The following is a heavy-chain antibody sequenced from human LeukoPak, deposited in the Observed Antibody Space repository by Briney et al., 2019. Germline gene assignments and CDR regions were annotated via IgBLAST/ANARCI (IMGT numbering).Heavy chain of an antibody. CDR1: GFAVSDHY. V-gene: IGHV3-53*01. Sequence: GGSLRLSCAASGFAVSDHYMNWVRQAPGKGLEWVSVMYSGGTIYYADSVKGRFTISRDNSKNTLYLQMNSLRAEDTAVYYCARGAWRLGYWGQGTLVTVSS. D-gene: IGHD5-12*01. J-gene: IGHJ4*02. CDR2: MYSGGTI. CDR3: ARGAWRLGY.